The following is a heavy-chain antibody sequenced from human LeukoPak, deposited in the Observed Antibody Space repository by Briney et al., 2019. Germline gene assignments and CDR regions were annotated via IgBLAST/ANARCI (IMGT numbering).Heavy chain of an antibody. J-gene: IGHJ4*02. V-gene: IGHV3-49*04. Sequence: GGSLRLSCAASGFRFDDYGMSWVRHVPGKGLEWIGFISGGTTEYAASVKGRFTISRDDSTSIAYLQMNSLTTEDTAVYYCSRGSGWLSVYWGQGTLVTVSS. CDR1: GFRFDDYG. CDR3: SRGSGWLSVY. CDR2: ISGGTT. D-gene: IGHD6-19*01.